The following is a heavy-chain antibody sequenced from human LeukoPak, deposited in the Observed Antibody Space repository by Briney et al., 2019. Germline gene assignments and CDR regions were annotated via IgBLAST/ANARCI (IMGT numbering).Heavy chain of an antibody. CDR2: IRSKTYSGTT. CDR3: TRGPIQFDY. Sequence: GGSLRLSCTASGFTFGDNAMSWFRQAPGKGLEWVGFIRSKTYSGTTEYAASVKGRFTISRDDSKSVAFLQMSSLKSEDTAVYYWTRGPIQFDYWGQGTLVTVSS. CDR1: GFTFGDNA. J-gene: IGHJ4*02. D-gene: IGHD5-18*01. V-gene: IGHV3-49*03.